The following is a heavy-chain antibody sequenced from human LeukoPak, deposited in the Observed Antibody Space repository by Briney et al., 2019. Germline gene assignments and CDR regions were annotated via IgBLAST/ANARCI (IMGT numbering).Heavy chain of an antibody. J-gene: IGHJ5*02. CDR2: IYSGGST. Sequence: PGGSLRLSCAASGFTVSSNYMSWVRQAPGKGLEWVSVIYSGGSTYYADSVKGRFTISRDNSKNSLYLQMNSLRAEDTAVYYCARRVGGDNCFDPWGQGTLVSVSS. CDR3: ARRVGGDNCFDP. D-gene: IGHD3-10*01. V-gene: IGHV3-53*01. CDR1: GFTVSSNY.